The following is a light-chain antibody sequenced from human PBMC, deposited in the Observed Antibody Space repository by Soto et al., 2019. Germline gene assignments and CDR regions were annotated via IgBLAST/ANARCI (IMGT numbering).Light chain of an antibody. CDR2: WAS. V-gene: IGKV4-1*01. J-gene: IGKJ1*01. Sequence: DIVMTQSPDSLAVSLGERATINCKSSQSVLYSSNNKNYLAWYQQKPGQPPKLLIYWASTRESGVPDRLSGSGSGTDFTLTISSLQAEDGAVYYCQQYYSTPLTFGQGTKVEIK. CDR3: QQYYSTPLT. CDR1: QSVLYSSNNKNY.